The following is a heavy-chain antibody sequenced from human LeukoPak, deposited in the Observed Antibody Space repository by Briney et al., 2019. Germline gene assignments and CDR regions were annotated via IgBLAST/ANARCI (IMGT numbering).Heavy chain of an antibody. V-gene: IGHV4-39*01. J-gene: IGHJ4*02. D-gene: IGHD2-15*01. CDR2: IYYSGST. CDR1: GGPISSSSYY. CDR3: ARVDCSGGSCSTWFDY. Sequence: SETLSLTCTVSGGPISSSSYYWGWIRQPPGKGLEWIGSIYYSGSTYYNPSLKSRVTISVDTSKNQFSLKLSSVTAADTAVYYCARVDCSGGSCSTWFDYWGQGTLVTVSS.